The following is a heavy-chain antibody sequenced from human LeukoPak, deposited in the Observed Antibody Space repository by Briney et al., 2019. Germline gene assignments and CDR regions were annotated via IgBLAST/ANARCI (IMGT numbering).Heavy chain of an antibody. D-gene: IGHD1-26*01. CDR2: ISTSSSYI. Sequence: EAGGSLRLSCAASGFMLSTYGMHWVRQAPGKGLEWVSSISTSSSYIYYADSVKGRFTISRDNAKKSVYLQMNSLRVEDTAVYYCARAYSERYGLGYYYMDVWGKGTTVTISS. V-gene: IGHV3-21*01. J-gene: IGHJ6*03. CDR3: ARAYSERYGLGYYYMDV. CDR1: GFMLSTYG.